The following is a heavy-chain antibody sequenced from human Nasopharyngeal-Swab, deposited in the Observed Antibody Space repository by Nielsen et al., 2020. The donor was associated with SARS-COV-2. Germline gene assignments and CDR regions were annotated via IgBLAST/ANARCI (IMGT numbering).Heavy chain of an antibody. V-gene: IGHV2-5*01. J-gene: IGHJ4*02. Sequence: SGPTLVTPTQTLTLTCTFSGFSLSSTLVGVGWIRQPPGKALEWLALLYGNDNKRFSPSLKSRLAITKDTSKNQVVLTMTNMESVDTATYFCAHRPPGMDGGYYCDYWGQGTLVTVSS. D-gene: IGHD1-1*01. CDR2: LYGNDNK. CDR1: GFSLSSTLVG. CDR3: AHRPPGMDGGYYCDY.